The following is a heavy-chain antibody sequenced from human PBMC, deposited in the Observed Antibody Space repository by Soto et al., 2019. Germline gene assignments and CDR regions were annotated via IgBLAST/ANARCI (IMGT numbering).Heavy chain of an antibody. V-gene: IGHV4-59*08. D-gene: IGHD5-18*01. Sequence: PSETLSLTCTVSGGSISSYYWSWIRQPPGKGLEWIGYIYYSGSTNYNPSLKSRVTISVDTSKNQFSLKLSSVTAADTAVYCCARHKPEVDTVVGYYYYMDVWGKGTTVTVSS. J-gene: IGHJ6*03. CDR1: GGSISSYY. CDR3: ARHKPEVDTVVGYYYYMDV. CDR2: IYYSGST.